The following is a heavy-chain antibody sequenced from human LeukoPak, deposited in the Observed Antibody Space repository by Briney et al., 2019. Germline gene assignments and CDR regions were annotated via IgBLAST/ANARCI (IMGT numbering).Heavy chain of an antibody. CDR1: GFTFSSYA. D-gene: IGHD2-15*01. CDR2: IRGSGGST. CDR3: AKLQDIVVVVAATLFDY. V-gene: IGHV3-23*01. Sequence: GGSLRLSCAASGFTFSSYAMSWVRQAPGKGLEWVSAIRGSGGSTYYADSVKGRFTISRDNSKNTLYLQMNSLRAEDTAVYYCAKLQDIVVVVAATLFDYWGQGTLVTVSS. J-gene: IGHJ4*02.